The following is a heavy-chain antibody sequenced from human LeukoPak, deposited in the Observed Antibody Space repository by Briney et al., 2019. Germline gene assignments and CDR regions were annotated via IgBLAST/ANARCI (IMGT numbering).Heavy chain of an antibody. CDR2: INHSGST. D-gene: IGHD6-19*01. Sequence: PSETLSLTYAVYGRPFCGYYWSWIRQPPGKGLEWIGEINHSGSTNYNPSLKSRVTISVDTSKNQFSLKLGSVTAAETAVYYCARGGRSGFDYWGQGTLVTVSS. V-gene: IGHV4-34*01. CDR3: ARGGRSGFDY. J-gene: IGHJ4*02. CDR1: GRPFCGYY.